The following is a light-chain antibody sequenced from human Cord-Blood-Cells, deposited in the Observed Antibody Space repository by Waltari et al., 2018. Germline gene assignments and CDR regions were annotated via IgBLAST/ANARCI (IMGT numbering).Light chain of an antibody. J-gene: IGKJ4*01. CDR3: LQDYNYPLT. CDR2: AAS. V-gene: IGKV1-6*01. CDR1: QGIRND. Sequence: AIQMIQSPSSLSASVRDRVTITCRASQGIRNDLGRYQQKPGKAPKLLIYAASSLQSGVPSRFSGSGSGTDFTLTISSLQPEDFATYYCLQDYNYPLTFGGGTKVEIK.